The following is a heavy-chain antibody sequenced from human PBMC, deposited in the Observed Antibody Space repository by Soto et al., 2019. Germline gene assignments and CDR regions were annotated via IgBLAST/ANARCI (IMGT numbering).Heavy chain of an antibody. Sequence: GFLRLSCAPSGFRLNSYSMNWVRHAPGKGLEWVSSISSSSSYIYYADSVKGRFTISRDNAKNSLYLQMNSLRAEDKAVYYCARDRMGATTNSYYYYYYGMDVWGQGTTVTLSS. CDR3: ARDRMGATTNSYYYYYYGMDV. CDR1: GFRLNSYS. J-gene: IGHJ6*01. D-gene: IGHD1-26*01. CDR2: ISSSSSYI. V-gene: IGHV3-21*01.